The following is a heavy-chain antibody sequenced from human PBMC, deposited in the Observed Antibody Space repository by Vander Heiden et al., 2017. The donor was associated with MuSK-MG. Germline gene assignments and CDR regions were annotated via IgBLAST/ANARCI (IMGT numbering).Heavy chain of an antibody. CDR3: ARGTVTAIPYGFDY. CDR2: INHSGST. J-gene: IGHJ4*02. V-gene: IGHV4-34*01. CDR1: GGSFSGYY. D-gene: IGHD2-21*02. Sequence: QVQLQQWGTGLLKPSETLSLTCAVYGGSFSGYYWSWIRQPPGKGLEWIGEINHSGSTNYNPSLKSRVTISVDTSKNQFSLKLSSVTAADTAVYYCARGTVTAIPYGFDYWGQGTLVTVSS.